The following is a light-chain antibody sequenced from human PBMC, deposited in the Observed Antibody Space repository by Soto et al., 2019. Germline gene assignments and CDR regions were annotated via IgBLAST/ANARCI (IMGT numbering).Light chain of an antibody. Sequence: QSGLTQPPSASGSPGRSVAISGTGTSSDVGGYDYVSWYQQRPGKAPKLMIYEVTIRPSGVSGRFSGSKSGNTASLTVSGLQAEDEADYYCSSYTGGNPSYVFGTGTKVTVL. V-gene: IGLV2-8*01. CDR2: EVT. CDR3: SSYTGGNPSYV. J-gene: IGLJ1*01. CDR1: SSDVGGYDY.